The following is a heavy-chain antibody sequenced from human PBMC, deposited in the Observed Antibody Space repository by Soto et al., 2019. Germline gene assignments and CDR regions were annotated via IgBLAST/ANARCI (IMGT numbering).Heavy chain of an antibody. J-gene: IGHJ6*02. V-gene: IGHV3-23*01. D-gene: IGHD3-9*01. CDR3: ARDLSLRYFDWPDRDYGMDV. CDR1: GFTFSTYA. CDR2: ISDRGTT. Sequence: PGGSLRLSCAASGFTFSTYAMNWVRQAPGKGLEWVSTISDRGTTYYADSVKGRFTISRDNSKDTLYLQMDSLRAEDTAVYYCARDLSLRYFDWPDRDYGMDVWGQGTTVTVSS.